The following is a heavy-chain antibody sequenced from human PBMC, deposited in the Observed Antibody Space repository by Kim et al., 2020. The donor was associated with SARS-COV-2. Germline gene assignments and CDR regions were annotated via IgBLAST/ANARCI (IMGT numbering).Heavy chain of an antibody. V-gene: IGHV3-21*04. CDR2: ISSSSSYI. Sequence: GGSLRLSCAASGFTFSSYSMNWVRQAPGKGLEWISSISSSSSYIYYADSVKGRFTISRDNARASLYLQMNSLRAEDTAGYYCARVLTSGWSYFDYWVQG. CDR1: GFTFSSYS. CDR3: ARVLTSGWSYFDY. D-gene: IGHD6-19*01. J-gene: IGHJ4*02.